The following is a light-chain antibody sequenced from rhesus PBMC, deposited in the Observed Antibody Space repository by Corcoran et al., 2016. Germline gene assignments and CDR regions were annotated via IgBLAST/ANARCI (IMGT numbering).Light chain of an antibody. Sequence: EIVMTQSPATLPWSPGERATLSCRASQSVSSRLAWYQQKPGQAPRLLIYYASSRVTCIPDRFSGSGSGTDFTLTISSLEPEDVAVYFCQQESNWALTFGGGTKVEIK. CDR3: QQESNWALT. CDR2: YAS. CDR1: QSVSSR. J-gene: IGKJ4*01. V-gene: IGKV3-17*02.